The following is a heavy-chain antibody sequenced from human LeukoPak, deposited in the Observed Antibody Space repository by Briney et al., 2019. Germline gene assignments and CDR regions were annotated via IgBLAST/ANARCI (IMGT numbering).Heavy chain of an antibody. D-gene: IGHD4-11*01. CDR3: ARGDYSNYGGAFDI. J-gene: IGHJ3*02. V-gene: IGHV3-21*01. CDR2: NSSSSSYI. Sequence: GGSLRLSCAASGFTFSSYSMNWVRQAPGKGLEWVSSNSSSSSYIYYADSVKGRFTISRDNAKNSLYLQMNSLRAEDTAVYYCARGDYSNYGGAFDIWGQGTMVTVSS. CDR1: GFTFSSYS.